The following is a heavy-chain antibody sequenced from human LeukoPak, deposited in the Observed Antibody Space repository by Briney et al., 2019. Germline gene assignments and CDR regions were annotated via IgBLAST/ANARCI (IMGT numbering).Heavy chain of an antibody. D-gene: IGHD2-15*01. V-gene: IGHV1-18*01. CDR2: ISAYNGNT. CDR1: GYTFTSYG. CDR3: ARFPGGGPFDS. J-gene: IGHJ4*02. Sequence: ASVKVSCKASGYTFTSYGITWVRQAPGQGLEWMGWISAYNGNTNYAQRLQGRVTMTTDTSTSTAYMELRSLTSDDTAVYYCARFPGGGPFDSWGKEPLVPVSS.